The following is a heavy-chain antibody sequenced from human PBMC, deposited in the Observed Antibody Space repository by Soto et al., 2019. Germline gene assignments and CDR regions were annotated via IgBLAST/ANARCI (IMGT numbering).Heavy chain of an antibody. V-gene: IGHV4-4*02. Sequence: SLTCAVSGGSISSSNWWSWVRPPPVKGLEWIGEIYHSGSTNYNPSLKSRVTISVDKSKNQFSLKLSSVTAADTAVYYCARVSGSYYYGMDVWGQGTTVTVSS. J-gene: IGHJ6*02. CDR1: GGSISSSNW. CDR2: IYHSGST. D-gene: IGHD1-26*01. CDR3: ARVSGSYYYGMDV.